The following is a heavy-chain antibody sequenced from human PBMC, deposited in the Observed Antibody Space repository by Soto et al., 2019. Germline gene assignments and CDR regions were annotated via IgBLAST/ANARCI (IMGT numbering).Heavy chain of an antibody. CDR1: AFTLSKFV. J-gene: IGHJ6*02. D-gene: IGHD1-1*01. CDR3: ARGNMDF. CDR2: TSNDGSNT. V-gene: IGHV3-30-3*01. Sequence: QVQLVESGGGVVQPGRSLRLSCAASAFTLSKFVMHWVRQAPGKGLEWVAVTSNDGSNTYYADSVKGRFTISRDNSKNTLYLQMNSLRTEDTAVYYCARGNMDFWGQGTTVTVSS.